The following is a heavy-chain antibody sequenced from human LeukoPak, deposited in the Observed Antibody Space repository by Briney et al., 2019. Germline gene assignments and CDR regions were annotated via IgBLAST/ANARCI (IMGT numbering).Heavy chain of an antibody. CDR1: GGSISSDRYY. CDR2: IYYSGTT. Sequence: SETLSLTCIVSGGSISSDRYYWGWIRQPPGKGMEWLGSIYYSGTTYNSPSLKSRVTISVDTSKNQFSLKLSSVTAADTAVYYCVRQSLTGFYYMDVWGKGTTVTVSS. J-gene: IGHJ6*03. V-gene: IGHV4-39*01. CDR3: VRQSLTGFYYMDV.